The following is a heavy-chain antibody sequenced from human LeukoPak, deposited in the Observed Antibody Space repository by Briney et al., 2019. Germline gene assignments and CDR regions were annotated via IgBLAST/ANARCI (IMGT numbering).Heavy chain of an antibody. CDR3: AKVNYYDSSGNLDY. J-gene: IGHJ4*02. CDR2: ISGSGGST. D-gene: IGHD3-22*01. CDR1: GFTFSSYA. Sequence: PGGSLRLSCAASGFTFSSYAMSWVRQAPGKGLEWVSAISGSGGSTYYADSVKGRFTISRDNSKNTLYLQMNSLRAEDTAVYYCAKVNYYDSSGNLDYWGQGTLVTVSS. V-gene: IGHV3-23*01.